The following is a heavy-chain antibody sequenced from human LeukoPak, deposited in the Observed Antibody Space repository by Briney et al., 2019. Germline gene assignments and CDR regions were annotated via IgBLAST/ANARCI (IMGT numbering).Heavy chain of an antibody. J-gene: IGHJ4*02. V-gene: IGHV3-30*02. Sequence: GGSLRLSCAASGFTFSNYGMHWVRQAPGKGLEWVTFMRYDGSDKYYADSVKGRFTISRDNSKNTLYLQMNSLRAEDTAVYYCAKVLRNFDWFLPFDNWGQGTVVTVSS. CDR2: MRYDGSDK. CDR3: AKVLRNFDWFLPFDN. CDR1: GFTFSNYG. D-gene: IGHD3-9*01.